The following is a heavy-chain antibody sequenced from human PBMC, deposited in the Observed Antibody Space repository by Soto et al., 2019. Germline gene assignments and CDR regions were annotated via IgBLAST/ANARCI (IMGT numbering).Heavy chain of an antibody. J-gene: IGHJ4*02. CDR3: ARDVPSYYGSGSIDY. D-gene: IGHD3-10*01. V-gene: IGHV4-61*01. Sequence: QVQLQESGPGLVKPSETLSLTCTVSGGSVSSGNYFWGWIRQPPGKGLAWIGYIYYSGRTNYNPSLKSRVTILGDTSKNQFSLKLTSVTAADTAVYYCARDVPSYYGSGSIDYWGQGPLVTVSS. CDR2: IYYSGRT. CDR1: GGSVSSGNYF.